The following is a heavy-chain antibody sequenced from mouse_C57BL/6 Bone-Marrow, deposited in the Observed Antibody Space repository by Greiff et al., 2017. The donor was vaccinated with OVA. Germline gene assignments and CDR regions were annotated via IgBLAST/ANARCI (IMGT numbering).Heavy chain of an antibody. CDR3: ARHYGSAWFAY. CDR2: INPNNGGT. CDR1: GYTFTDYN. J-gene: IGHJ3*01. D-gene: IGHD1-1*01. V-gene: IGHV1-22*01. Sequence: VQLQQSGPEPVKPGASVKMSCKASGYTFTDYNMHWVKQSHGKSLEWIGYINPNNGGTSYNQKFKGKATLTVNKSSSTAYMELRSLTSEDSAVYYCARHYGSAWFAYWGQGTLVTVSA.